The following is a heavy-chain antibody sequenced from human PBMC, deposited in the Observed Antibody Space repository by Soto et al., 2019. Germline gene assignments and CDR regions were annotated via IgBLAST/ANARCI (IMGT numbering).Heavy chain of an antibody. Sequence: ESLKISCQCSGYTFSNFWIGWVRQLPGQGLEWMGIIYPGDHETRYSQSFLGKVTISAEKSINTAYLQWSSLEASDSAFYFCALSPRSSPYFDLWGQGALVTVSS. V-gene: IGHV5-51*01. J-gene: IGHJ4*02. CDR3: ALSPRSSPYFDL. D-gene: IGHD6-13*01. CDR2: IYPGDHET. CDR1: GYTFSNFW.